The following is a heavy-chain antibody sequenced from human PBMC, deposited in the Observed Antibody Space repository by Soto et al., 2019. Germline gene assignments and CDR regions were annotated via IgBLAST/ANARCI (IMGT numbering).Heavy chain of an antibody. CDR1: GGSIGSGGYS. Sequence: LSLTCAGSGGSIGSGGYSWSWIRQPPGKGLEWIGEIYHSGNTKNNPSLNSRVIISVDKSKNQFSLKLSSVTAADTAVYYCARVGNIVAAGAFDFWGQGTKVTVSS. V-gene: IGHV4-30-2*01. CDR3: ARVGNIVAAGAFDF. J-gene: IGHJ3*01. D-gene: IGHD5-12*01. CDR2: IYHSGNT.